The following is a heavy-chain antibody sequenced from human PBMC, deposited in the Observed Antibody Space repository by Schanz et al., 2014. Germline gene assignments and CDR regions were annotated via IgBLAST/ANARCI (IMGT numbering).Heavy chain of an antibody. CDR2: INSVGSNT. Sequence: DVQLLESGGGLVQPGGSLRLSCAASGFTFSSHWMHWVRQDPGKGLVWVARINSVGSNTDYADSVKGRFTISRDNAKNSLYLQMNSLRAEDTALYYCTKDKSQIAVAGLFDLWGQGTLVTVSS. V-gene: IGHV3-74*01. D-gene: IGHD6-19*01. J-gene: IGHJ4*02. CDR1: GFTFSSHW. CDR3: TKDKSQIAVAGLFDL.